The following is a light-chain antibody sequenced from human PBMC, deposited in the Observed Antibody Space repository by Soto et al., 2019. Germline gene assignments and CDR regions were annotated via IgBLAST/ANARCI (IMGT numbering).Light chain of an antibody. CDR1: QSIGRW. CDR2: DAS. J-gene: IGKJ2*01. CDR3: QQSYSAQYT. V-gene: IGKV1-5*01. Sequence: DIQMTQSPSTLSASVGDRVTMTCRTSQSIGRWLAWYQQKPGKAPKLLIYDASSLEGGVPSRFSGSGSGTEFTLTISTLQPEDFATYFCQQSYSAQYTFGQGTMLEIK.